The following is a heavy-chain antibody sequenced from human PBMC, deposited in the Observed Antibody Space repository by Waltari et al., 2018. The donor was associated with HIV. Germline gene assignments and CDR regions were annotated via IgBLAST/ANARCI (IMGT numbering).Heavy chain of an antibody. CDR1: GGTFSSYA. D-gene: IGHD6-6*01. V-gene: IGHV1-69*01. Sequence: QVQLVQSGAEVKKPGSSVKVSCKASGGTFSSYAISWVRQAPGQGLEWMGGIIPIFGTANYAQKFQGRVTITADESTSTAYMELSSLRSEDTAVYYCARDPPKYSSSQPRDYYYYYGMDVWGQGTTVTVSS. CDR2: IIPIFGTA. J-gene: IGHJ6*02. CDR3: ARDPPKYSSSQPRDYYYYYGMDV.